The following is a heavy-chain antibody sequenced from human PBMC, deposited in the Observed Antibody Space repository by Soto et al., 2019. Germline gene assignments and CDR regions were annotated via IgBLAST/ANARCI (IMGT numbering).Heavy chain of an antibody. D-gene: IGHD4-17*01. V-gene: IGHV1-69*13. Sequence: SVKVSCKASGGTFSSYGISWVRQAPGQGLEWMGGIIPIFGTANYAQKFQGRVTITADESTSTAYMELSSLRSEDTAVYYCASHHDGDYDMYYLAYPGQGTLVTVSA. CDR2: IIPIFGTA. CDR1: GGTFSSYG. J-gene: IGHJ4*02. CDR3: ASHHDGDYDMYYLAY.